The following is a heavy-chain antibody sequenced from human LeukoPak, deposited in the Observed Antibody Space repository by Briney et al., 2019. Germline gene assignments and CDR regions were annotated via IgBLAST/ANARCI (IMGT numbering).Heavy chain of an antibody. CDR2: INHSGST. CDR3: ASHGGSYDSSGYSAAFDY. CDR1: GGSFSGNY. Sequence: SETLSLTCAVYGGSFSGNYWSWIRQPPGKGLEWIGEINHSGSTNYNPSLKSRVTISVDTSKNQFSLKLSSVTAADTAVYYCASHGGSYDSSGYSAAFDYWGQGTLVTVSS. D-gene: IGHD3-22*01. V-gene: IGHV4-34*01. J-gene: IGHJ4*02.